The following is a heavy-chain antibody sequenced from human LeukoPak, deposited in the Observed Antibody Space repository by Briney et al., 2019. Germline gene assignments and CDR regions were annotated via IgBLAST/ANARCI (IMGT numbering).Heavy chain of an antibody. V-gene: IGHV3-21*01. J-gene: IGHJ4*02. D-gene: IGHD6-19*01. CDR2: ISGRSGYI. Sequence: GGSLRLSCASSGFTFSSYSMNWVRQAPGKGLEWVSSISGRSGYIYYADSVKGRFTISRDNAKNSLYLQMNSLRAEDTAVYYCAGGPFSSSIDYWGQGTLVTVSS. CDR3: AGGPFSSSIDY. CDR1: GFTFSSYS.